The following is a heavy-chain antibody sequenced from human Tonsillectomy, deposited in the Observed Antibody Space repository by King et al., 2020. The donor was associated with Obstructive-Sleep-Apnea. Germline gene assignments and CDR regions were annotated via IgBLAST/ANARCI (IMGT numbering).Heavy chain of an antibody. J-gene: IGHJ6*02. CDR3: AKEDSSSSSYYYYGMDV. V-gene: IGHV3-43D*03. CDR1: GFTFDDYA. D-gene: IGHD6-6*01. CDR2: ISWDGGST. Sequence: VQLVESGGVVVQPGGSLRLSCAASGFTFDDYAMHWVRQAPGKGLEWVSLISWDGGSTYYADSVKGRFTISRDNSKNSLYLQMNSLRAEDTALYYCAKEDSSSSSYYYYGMDVWGQGTTVTVSS.